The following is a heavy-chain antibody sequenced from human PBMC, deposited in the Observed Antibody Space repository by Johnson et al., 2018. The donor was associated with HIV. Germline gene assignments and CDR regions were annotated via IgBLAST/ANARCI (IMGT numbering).Heavy chain of an antibody. J-gene: IGHJ3*02. V-gene: IGHV3-30-3*01. CDR3: AKVMTASSVNSFGGVIDASDI. CDR1: GFTFSSYA. Sequence: QVQLVESGGGVVQPGRSLRLSCAASGFTFSSYAMHWVRQAPGKGLEWVAVISYDGSNKYYADSVKGRFTISRDNSKNSLYLQMNSPRAEDTAVYYCAKVMTASSVNSFGGVIDASDIWGQGTMVTVS. D-gene: IGHD3-16*01. CDR2: ISYDGSNK.